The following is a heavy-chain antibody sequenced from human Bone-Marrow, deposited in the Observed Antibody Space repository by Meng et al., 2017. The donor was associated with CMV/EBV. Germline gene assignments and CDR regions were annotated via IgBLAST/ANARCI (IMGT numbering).Heavy chain of an antibody. D-gene: IGHD1-1*01. CDR2: INPKSGGT. CDR1: GYTFSGYY. CDR3: ARESWRTTGKLYYYGMDV. J-gene: IGHJ6*02. V-gene: IGHV1-2*02. Sequence: ASVKVSCKASGYTFSGYYMHWVRQAPGQGLEWMGWINPKSGGTNLAQKFQGRVAMTRDTSISTAYMELSRLRSDDTAVYYCARESWRTTGKLYYYGMDVWGQGTTVTVSS.